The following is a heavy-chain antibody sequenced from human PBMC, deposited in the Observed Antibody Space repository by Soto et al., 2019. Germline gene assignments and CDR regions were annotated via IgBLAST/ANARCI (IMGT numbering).Heavy chain of an antibody. CDR3: AKKYCRGGRCYGVDY. V-gene: IGHV3-23*01. CDR2: ISSNGGST. D-gene: IGHD2-15*01. CDR1: GFTFSSYA. Sequence: EVQLLESGGGLVQPGGSLRLSCAASGFTFSSYAMSWVRQAPGKGLEWVSGISSNGGSTYYADSVKGRFTISRDNSEKTLFLQMNSLRAEDTAVYYCAKKYCRGGRCYGVDYWGQGTLVTVSS. J-gene: IGHJ4*02.